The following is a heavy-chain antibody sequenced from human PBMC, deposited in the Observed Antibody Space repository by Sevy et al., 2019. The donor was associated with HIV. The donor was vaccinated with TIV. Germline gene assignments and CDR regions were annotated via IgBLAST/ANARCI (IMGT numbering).Heavy chain of an antibody. V-gene: IGHV4-59*01. CDR3: ARAYPYYYGPGGSGSYSCRFDT. CDR1: RGSISTYY. CDR2: IYHNGNT. D-gene: IGHD3-22*01. Sequence: ASETLSLTCTLSRGSISTYYWTWIRQPPGKGLEWIGYIYHNGNTISKPSLQSRVTMSIDSSKNQFSLKLSSVTAADTAVYYCARAYPYYYGPGGSGSYSCRFDTWGQGILVTVSS. J-gene: IGHJ5*01.